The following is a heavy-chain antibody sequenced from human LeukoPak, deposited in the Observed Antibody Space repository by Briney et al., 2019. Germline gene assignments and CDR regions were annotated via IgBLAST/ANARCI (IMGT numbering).Heavy chain of an antibody. CDR3: NCNWNDQYYYYGMDV. CDR1: GGTFSSYA. J-gene: IGHJ6*02. D-gene: IGHD1-1*01. CDR2: IIPIFGTA. V-gene: IGHV1-69*13. Sequence: ASVEVSCKASGGTFSSYAISWVRQAPGQGLEWMGGIIPIFGTANYAQKFQGRVTITADESTSTAYMELSSLRSEDTAVYYCNCNWNDQYYYYGMDVWGQGTTVTVSS.